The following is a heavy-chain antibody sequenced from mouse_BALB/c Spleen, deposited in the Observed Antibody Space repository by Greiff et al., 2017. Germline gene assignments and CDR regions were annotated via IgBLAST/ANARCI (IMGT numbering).Heavy chain of an antibody. Sequence: QVQLQQPGAELVKPGAPVKLSCKASGYTFTSYWMNWVKQRPGRGLEWIGRIDPSDSETHYNQKFKDKATLTVDKSSSTAYIQLSSLTSEDSAVYYCARDSSGYDAMDYWGQGTSVTVSS. CDR3: ARDSSGYDAMDY. V-gene: IGHV1-69*02. D-gene: IGHD3-2*01. CDR2: IDPSDSET. CDR1: GYTFTSYW. J-gene: IGHJ4*01.